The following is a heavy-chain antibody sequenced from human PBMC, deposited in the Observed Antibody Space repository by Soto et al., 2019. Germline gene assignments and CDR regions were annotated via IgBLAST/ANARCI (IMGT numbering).Heavy chain of an antibody. CDR3: AKSTWDDLTPSF. CDR2: ITGTGGNT. Sequence: HPGGSLRLSCAGSGFTLSTYGMTWVRQAPGKGLEWVSAITGTGGNTYYVDSVKGRFTISRDNSKNTLYLQMNSVRAEDTAVYYCAKSTWDDLTPSFWGKGTPVTVSS. D-gene: IGHD1-26*01. CDR1: GFTLSTYG. V-gene: IGHV3-23*01. J-gene: IGHJ4*02.